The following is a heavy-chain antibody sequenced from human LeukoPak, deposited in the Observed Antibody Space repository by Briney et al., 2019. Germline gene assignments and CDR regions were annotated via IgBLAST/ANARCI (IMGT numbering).Heavy chain of an antibody. J-gene: IGHJ3*02. CDR2: ISYDGSLK. CDR3: AKKSSYGSGAGDALDI. V-gene: IGHV3-30*18. CDR1: GFTFSNFG. D-gene: IGHD3-10*01. Sequence: GGSLRLSCAASGFTFSNFGMHWVRQAPGKGLEWVAVISYDGSLKHYLDSVKGRFTISRDNSKSTLYLQMDSLRVEDTAVYYCAKKSSYGSGAGDALDIWGHGTLVTVSS.